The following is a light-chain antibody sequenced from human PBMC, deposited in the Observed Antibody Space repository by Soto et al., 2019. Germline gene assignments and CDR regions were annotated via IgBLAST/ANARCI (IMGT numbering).Light chain of an antibody. CDR3: QVWDSSSNQPV. J-gene: IGLJ2*01. Sequence: VLTQSPSVSVAPGQTARLSCGGNNIGSKSVHWYQQRPGQAPVLVIKYDGDRPSGIPEGFSGSNSGNTATLIISRVEAGDEADYYCQVWDSSSNQPVFGGGTKLTVL. CDR1: NIGSKS. V-gene: IGLV3-21*04. CDR2: YDG.